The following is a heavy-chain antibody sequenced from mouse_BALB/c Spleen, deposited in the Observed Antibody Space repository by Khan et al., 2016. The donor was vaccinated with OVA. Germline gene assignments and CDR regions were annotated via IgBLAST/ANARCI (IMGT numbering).Heavy chain of an antibody. CDR2: IHYSGST. CDR1: GYYINSGYS. CDR3: AIYCDYDWFSY. J-gene: IGHJ3*01. V-gene: IGHV3-1*02. Sequence: VQLQQSGPDLVTPSQSLSLTCTVTGYYINSGYSWHWIRQFPGNTLEWMGYIHYSGSTNYNPSLKSRISITRDTSKNQFFLQLNSVTTEDHDTYYCAIYCDYDWFSYWGQGTLVTVSA. D-gene: IGHD2-4*01.